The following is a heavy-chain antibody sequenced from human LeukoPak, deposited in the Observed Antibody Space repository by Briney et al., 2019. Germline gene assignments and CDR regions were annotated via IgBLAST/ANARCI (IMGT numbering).Heavy chain of an antibody. Sequence: GGSLRLSCAASGFTFSRHSINWVRQAPGKGLEWVSSISSSSSYIYYADSVKGRFTISRDNAKNSLYLQMNSLRAEDTAVYYCAREKIRSGSYELDYWGQGTLVTVSS. J-gene: IGHJ4*02. CDR1: GFTFSRHS. D-gene: IGHD3-10*01. CDR2: ISSSSSYI. V-gene: IGHV3-21*01. CDR3: AREKIRSGSYELDY.